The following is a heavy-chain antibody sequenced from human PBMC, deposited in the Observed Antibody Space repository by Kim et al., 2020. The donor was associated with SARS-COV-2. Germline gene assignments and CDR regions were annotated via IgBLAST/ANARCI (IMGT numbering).Heavy chain of an antibody. CDR1: GYSFTSYW. D-gene: IGHD3-9*01. Sequence: GESLKISCKGSGYSFTSYWIGWVRPMPGKGLEWMGIIFPGDSDTRYSPSFQGQVTIAADKSISTAYLQWSSLKASDTAMYYCARERRAIFCSGCEDRGGAVDIWGQGTMVTVSS. CDR3: ARERRAIFCSGCEDRGGAVDI. J-gene: IGHJ3*02. CDR2: IFPGDSDT. V-gene: IGHV5-51*01.